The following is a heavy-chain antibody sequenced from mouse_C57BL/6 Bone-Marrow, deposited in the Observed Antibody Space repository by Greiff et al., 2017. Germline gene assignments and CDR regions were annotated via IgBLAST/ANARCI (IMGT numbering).Heavy chain of an antibody. CDR2: INPGSGGT. J-gene: IGHJ4*01. V-gene: IGHV1-54*01. CDR3: AGSYAMDY. Sequence: VQLQQSGAELVRPGTSVKVSCKASGYAFTNYLIEWVKQRPGQGLEWIGVINPGSGGTNYNEKFKGKATLTADKSSSTAYMQLSSLTSEDSAVYFCAGSYAMDYWGQGTSVTVSS. CDR1: GYAFTNYL.